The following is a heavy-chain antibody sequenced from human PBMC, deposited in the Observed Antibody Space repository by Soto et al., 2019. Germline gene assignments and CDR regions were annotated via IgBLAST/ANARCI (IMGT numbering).Heavy chain of an antibody. CDR1: GYSFTSYW. CDR3: VRHRYSSSLRSSDYSGTDI. V-gene: IGHV5-51*01. J-gene: IGHJ6*02. Sequence: PGESLKISCKGSGYSFTSYWIGWVRQMPGKGLEWMGIIYPGDSDTRYSPSFQGQVTISADKSISTAYLQWSSLKASDTAMYYWVRHRYSSSLRSSDYSGTDIWGLGTTVNVSS. CDR2: IYPGDSDT. D-gene: IGHD6-13*01.